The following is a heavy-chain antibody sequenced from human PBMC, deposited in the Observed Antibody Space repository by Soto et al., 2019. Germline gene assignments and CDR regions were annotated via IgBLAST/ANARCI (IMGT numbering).Heavy chain of an antibody. J-gene: IGHJ3*02. V-gene: IGHV3-23*01. CDR1: GFTFSSYA. Sequence: GGSLRLSCAASGFTFSSYAMSWVRQAPGKGLEWVSAISGSGGSTYYADSVKGRFTISRDNSKNTLYLQMNSLRAEDTAVYYCAKDEIGGQWLVLGNDAFYIWGQGTMVTVSS. CDR3: AKDEIGGQWLVLGNDAFYI. D-gene: IGHD6-19*01. CDR2: ISGSGGST.